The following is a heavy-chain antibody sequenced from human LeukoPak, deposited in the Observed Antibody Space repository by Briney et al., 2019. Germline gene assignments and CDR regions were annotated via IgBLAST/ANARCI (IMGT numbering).Heavy chain of an antibody. D-gene: IGHD3-22*01. V-gene: IGHV3-30*18. Sequence: PGGSLRLSCAASGFTFSSYGMQWVRQAPGKGLEWVAVISHDGTNKNYADSVKGRFTTSRDNSKNTLYLQMNSLRVEDTAVYFCAKGRHYYDKGDPHFEYWGQGTLVTVSS. CDR2: ISHDGTNK. CDR1: GFTFSSYG. CDR3: AKGRHYYDKGDPHFEY. J-gene: IGHJ4*02.